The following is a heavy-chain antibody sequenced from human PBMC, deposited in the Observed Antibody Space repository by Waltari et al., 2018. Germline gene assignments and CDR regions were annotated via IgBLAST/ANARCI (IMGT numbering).Heavy chain of an antibody. CDR1: GYTFTGSY. J-gene: IGHJ4*02. D-gene: IGHD3-10*01. V-gene: IGHV1-2*02. CDR3: ARSTYYGSGSYFPDY. Sequence: QVQLVQSGAEVKKPGASVKVSCKASGYTFTGSYMHWVRTAPGQGLEWMGWINPNSGGTNYAQKFQGRVTMTRDTSISTAYMELSRLRSDDTAVYYCARSTYYGSGSYFPDYWGQGTLVTVSS. CDR2: INPNSGGT.